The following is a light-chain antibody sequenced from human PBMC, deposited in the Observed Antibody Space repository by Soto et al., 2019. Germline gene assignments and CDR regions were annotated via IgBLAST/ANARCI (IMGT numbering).Light chain of an antibody. CDR1: SSDVGGYNF. V-gene: IGLV2-11*01. CDR2: DVT. Sequence: QSALTQPRSVSGSPGQSVTISCTGTSSDVGGYNFVSWYQQHPGKAPKLMIFDVTERPSGVPDRFSGFKSGNTASLTISGLQADDEADYYCCSYAGPYTSVFGTGTKVTV. CDR3: CSYAGPYTSV. J-gene: IGLJ1*01.